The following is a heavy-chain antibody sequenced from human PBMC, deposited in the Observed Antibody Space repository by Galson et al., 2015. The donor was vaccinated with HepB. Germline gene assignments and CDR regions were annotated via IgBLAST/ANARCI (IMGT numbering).Heavy chain of an antibody. V-gene: IGHV3-74*01. J-gene: IGHJ4*02. D-gene: IGHD6-19*01. CDR3: ARVRDSGWSDY. Sequence: SLRLSCAASGFTFSRYWMHWVRQAPGKGLVWVSRINSDESSTTYADSVKGRFTISRDNAKNTLYLQMNSLRAEDTAVYYCARVRDSGWSDYWGQGTLVTVSS. CDR1: GFTFSRYW. CDR2: INSDESST.